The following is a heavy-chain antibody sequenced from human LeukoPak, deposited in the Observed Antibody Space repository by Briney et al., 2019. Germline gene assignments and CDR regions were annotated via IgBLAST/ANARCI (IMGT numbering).Heavy chain of an antibody. V-gene: IGHV3-74*01. CDR1: GFPFSSYW. J-gene: IGHJ4*02. Sequence: GGSLRLSCAASGFPFSSYWMHWVRQVPGKELVWVSRIKTDESDTDYADSVKGRFTISRDNAKNMLYPQMNSLRAEDTAVYYCTTIRPDFWGRGTLVTVSS. D-gene: IGHD5-12*01. CDR3: TTIRPDF. CDR2: IKTDESDT.